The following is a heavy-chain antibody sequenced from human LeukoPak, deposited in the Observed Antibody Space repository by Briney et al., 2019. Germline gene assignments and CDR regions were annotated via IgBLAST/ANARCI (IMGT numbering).Heavy chain of an antibody. J-gene: IGHJ4*02. CDR2: ISNSGTAT. Sequence: PGRSLRLSCAASGFTFSSYGMHWVRQAPGKGLEWVSSISNSGTATYYADPVNGRFTISRDNSKNTLFLQMSSLRPEDTALYYCATVIVVAGRGNGCWGQGTLVTVSS. CDR3: ATVIVVAGRGNGC. D-gene: IGHD3-22*01. CDR1: GFTFSSYG. V-gene: IGHV3-23*01.